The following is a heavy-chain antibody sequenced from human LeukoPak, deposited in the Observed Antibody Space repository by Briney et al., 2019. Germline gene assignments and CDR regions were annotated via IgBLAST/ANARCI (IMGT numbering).Heavy chain of an antibody. CDR2: ISSSGTYI. CDR3: ARIAVADNLFDY. J-gene: IGHJ4*02. D-gene: IGHD6-19*01. CDR1: AFTFSGYS. V-gene: IGHV3-21*01. Sequence: AGTLTLSCAASAFTFSGYSMTWVRQAPGKGLEWVSSISSSGTYIYYADSVKGRFTISRDNAKNSLYLQMNSLRAEDTAVYYCARIAVADNLFDYWGQGTLVTVSS.